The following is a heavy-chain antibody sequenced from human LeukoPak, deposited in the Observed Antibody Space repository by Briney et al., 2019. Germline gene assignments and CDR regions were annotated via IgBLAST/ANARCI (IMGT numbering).Heavy chain of an antibody. CDR3: ARAPFRDYYDSSGSRFFDY. CDR1: GGSISSSNW. V-gene: IGHV4-4*02. CDR2: IYHSGST. J-gene: IGHJ4*02. Sequence: SETLSLTCAVSGGSISSSNWWSWVRQPPGKGLEWIGEIYHSGSTNYNPSLKSRVTISVDKSKNQFSLKLSSVTAADMAVYYCARAPFRDYYDSSGSRFFDYWGQGTLVTVSS. D-gene: IGHD3-22*01.